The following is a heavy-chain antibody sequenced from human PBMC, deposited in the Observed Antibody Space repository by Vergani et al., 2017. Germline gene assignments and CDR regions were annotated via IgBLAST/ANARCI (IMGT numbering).Heavy chain of an antibody. Sequence: QVQLVQSGAEVKKPGASVKLSCKASGYSFTTYYINWVRQALGHGLEWVGWINPNRGNTGYARRFEGRVTITRDTAISTAYMELSGLYAADTAVYYCTRGRPRTLTTETYFFDDWGQGTLVSVSP. J-gene: IGHJ4*02. CDR2: INPNRGNT. CDR3: TRGRPRTLTTETYFFDD. V-gene: IGHV1-8*03. CDR1: GYSFTTYY. D-gene: IGHD1-14*01.